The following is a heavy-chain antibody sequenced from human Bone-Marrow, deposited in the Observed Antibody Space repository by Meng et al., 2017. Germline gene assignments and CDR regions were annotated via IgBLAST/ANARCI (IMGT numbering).Heavy chain of an antibody. D-gene: IGHD1-26*01. CDR1: GYTFTTYG. CDR3: ARDEGSYSDY. CDR2: ISGYNGNT. J-gene: IGHJ4*02. V-gene: IGHV1-18*04. Sequence: QVQLVQSGAEVKKPGASVKVSCKASGYTFTTYGISWVRQAPGRGLEWMGWISGYNGNTKYAQKFQGRVTITRDTSASTAYMELSSLRSEDTAVYYCARDEGSYSDYWGQGTLVTVSS.